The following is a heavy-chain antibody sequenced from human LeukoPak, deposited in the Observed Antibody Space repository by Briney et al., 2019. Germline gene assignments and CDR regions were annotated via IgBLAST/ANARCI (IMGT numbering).Heavy chain of an antibody. D-gene: IGHD6-19*01. J-gene: IGHJ5*02. Sequence: ASVKVSCKVSGYTLTELSMHWVRQAHGKGLEWMGGFDPEDGETIYAQKFQGRVTMTEDTSTDTAYMELSSLRSEDTAVYYCATGVAGGNWFDPWGQGTLVTVSS. CDR3: ATGVAGGNWFDP. V-gene: IGHV1-24*01. CDR1: GYTLTELS. CDR2: FDPEDGET.